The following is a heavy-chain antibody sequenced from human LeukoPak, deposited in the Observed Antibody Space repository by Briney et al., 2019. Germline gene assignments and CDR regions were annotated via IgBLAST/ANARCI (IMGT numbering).Heavy chain of an antibody. D-gene: IGHD2-15*01. V-gene: IGHV3-48*03. Sequence: PGGSLRLSCAASGFSFSSYEMNWVRQAPGKGLEWVSYISSSGSIIYYADSVKGRFTISRDNVKNSLSLQMNSLRAEDTAVYYCARVGYCSGGSCYSGYHYGMDVWGQGTTVTVSS. CDR3: ARVGYCSGGSCYSGYHYGMDV. J-gene: IGHJ6*02. CDR2: ISSSGSII. CDR1: GFSFSSYE.